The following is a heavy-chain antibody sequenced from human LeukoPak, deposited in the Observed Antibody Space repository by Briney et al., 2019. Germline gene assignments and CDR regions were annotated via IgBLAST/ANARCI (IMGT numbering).Heavy chain of an antibody. D-gene: IGHD3-9*01. CDR3: ARGGDVLRYFDWSPREYFDY. Sequence: VASVKVSCKASGYTFTSYGISWVRQAPGQGLEWMGWISTYNGNTDYAQKLQGRVTMTTDTSTSTAYTELRSLRSADTAVYYCARGGDVLRYFDWSPREYFDYWGQGTLVTVSS. V-gene: IGHV1-18*01. CDR2: ISTYNGNT. CDR1: GYTFTSYG. J-gene: IGHJ4*02.